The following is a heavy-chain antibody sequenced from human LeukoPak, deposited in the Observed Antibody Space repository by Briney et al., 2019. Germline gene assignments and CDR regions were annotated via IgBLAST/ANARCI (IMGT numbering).Heavy chain of an antibody. CDR1: GGSISSYY. Sequence: SETLSLTCTVSGGSISSYYWSWIRQPPGKGLEWIGYIYYSGSTNYNPSLKSRVTISVDTSKNQFSLKLSPVTAADTAVYFCARGQRLFDYWGQGTLVTVSP. D-gene: IGHD6-25*01. V-gene: IGHV4-59*08. CDR3: ARGQRLFDY. CDR2: IYYSGST. J-gene: IGHJ4*02.